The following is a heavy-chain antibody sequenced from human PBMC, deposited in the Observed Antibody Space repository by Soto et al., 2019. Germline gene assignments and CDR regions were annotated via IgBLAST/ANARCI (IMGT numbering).Heavy chain of an antibody. Sequence: SVKVSCKASGGTFSSYTISWVRRAPGQGLEWMGRIIPILGIANYAQKFQGRVTNNADKSTSTTYMKLSNLKSEDTAVYYCARAPTANSNWFDPWGQGTLVTVSS. CDR1: GGTFSSYT. D-gene: IGHD4-17*01. J-gene: IGHJ5*02. V-gene: IGHV1-69*02. CDR3: ARAPTANSNWFDP. CDR2: IIPILGIA.